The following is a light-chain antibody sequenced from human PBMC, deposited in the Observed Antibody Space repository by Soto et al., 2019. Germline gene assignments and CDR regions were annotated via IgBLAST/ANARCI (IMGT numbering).Light chain of an antibody. CDR3: QQYNNWPPGT. CDR2: GAS. Sequence: EIVLTQSPGTLSLSPGERATLSCRASQSVSNNYLAWYQQKPGQALRLLIYGASTRATGIPARFSGSGSGTEFTLTISSLQSEDFAVYYCQQYNNWPPGTFGPGTKVDN. CDR1: QSVSNN. J-gene: IGKJ3*01. V-gene: IGKV3-15*01.